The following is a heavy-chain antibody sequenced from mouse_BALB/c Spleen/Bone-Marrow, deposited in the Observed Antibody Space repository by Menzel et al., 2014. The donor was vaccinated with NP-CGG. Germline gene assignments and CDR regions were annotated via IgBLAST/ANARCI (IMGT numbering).Heavy chain of an antibody. V-gene: IGHV1S81*02. D-gene: IGHD4-1*01. Sequence: VQLQESGAELVKPGASVKLSCKASGYTFTSYYMYWVKQRPGQGLEWIGEINPSSGGTNFNEKFKSRATLTVDKSSSTAYMQLSSLTSEDSAVYDSTRGRTWDFDYWGQGTTLTVSS. CDR3: TRGRTWDFDY. CDR2: INPSSGGT. CDR1: GYTFTSYY. J-gene: IGHJ2*01.